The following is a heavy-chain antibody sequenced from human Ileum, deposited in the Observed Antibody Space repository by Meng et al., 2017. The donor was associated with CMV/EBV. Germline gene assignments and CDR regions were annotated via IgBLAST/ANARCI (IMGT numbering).Heavy chain of an antibody. J-gene: IGHJ5*02. Sequence: ASVKVSCKASGYTFSSYDINWVRQATGQGLEWMGWMNPNSGNTGYAQKFQGRVTITRNTSISTAYMELSSLRSEDTAVYYCAKGPTMVRGVWGWFDPWGQGTLVTVSS. CDR2: MNPNSGNT. CDR1: GYTFSSYD. V-gene: IGHV1-8*03. D-gene: IGHD3-10*01. CDR3: AKGPTMVRGVWGWFDP.